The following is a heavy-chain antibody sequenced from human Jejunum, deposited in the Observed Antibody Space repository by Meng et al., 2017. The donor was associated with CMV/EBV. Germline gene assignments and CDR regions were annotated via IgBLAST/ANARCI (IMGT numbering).Heavy chain of an antibody. V-gene: IGHV3-21*01. D-gene: IGHD4-17*01. CDR1: GYTLPSYS. CDR2: ISGSSTYI. CDR3: ARAIDYGDPNWFDT. Sequence: ASGYTLPSYSITWVRQAQGKGLEWLSYISGSSTYIYHADSVKGRFTISRDNAKNSVYLQMNGLRAEDAAVYYCARAIDYGDPNWFDTWGQGTLVTVSS. J-gene: IGHJ5*02.